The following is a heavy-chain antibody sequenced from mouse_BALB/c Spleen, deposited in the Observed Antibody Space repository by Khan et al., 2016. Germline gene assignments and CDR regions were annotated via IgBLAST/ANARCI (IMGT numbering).Heavy chain of an antibody. V-gene: IGHV1-80*01. CDR3: ARGTPFAN. Sequence: QVQLQQSGAELVRPGSSVKISCKASGFAFSSYWMNWVKQRPGQGLEWIGQIYPRDGDTNYNGKFKGKATLTADKSSSTAYMQLSSLTSEDSAVYFCARGTPFANWGQGTLVTVSA. J-gene: IGHJ3*01. CDR1: GFAFSSYW. D-gene: IGHD2-14*01. CDR2: IYPRDGDT.